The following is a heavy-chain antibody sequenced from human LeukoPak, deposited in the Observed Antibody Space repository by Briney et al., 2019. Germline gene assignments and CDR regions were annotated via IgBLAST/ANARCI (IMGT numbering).Heavy chain of an antibody. J-gene: IGHJ3*02. CDR1: AFTFSSYG. CDR3: ARARSSYGYGDAFDI. CDR2: ISGSGAGT. D-gene: IGHD5-18*01. V-gene: IGHV3-23*01. Sequence: GGSLRLSCAASAFTFSSYGMGWVRQAPGKGLDWVSSISGSGAGTYYADSVKGRFTISRDNSKNTLYLQMNSLRAEDTAVYYCARARSSYGYGDAFDIWGQGTMVTVSS.